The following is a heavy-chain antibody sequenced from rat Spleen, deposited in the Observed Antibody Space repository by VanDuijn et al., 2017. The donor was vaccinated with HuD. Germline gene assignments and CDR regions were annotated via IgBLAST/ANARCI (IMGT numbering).Heavy chain of an antibody. CDR2: ISSGGDNT. CDR1: GFTFNNYW. V-gene: IGHV5-31*01. CDR3: ARQGDTMAPFDY. Sequence: EVQLVESGGGLVQPGGSLKLSCVASGFTFNNYWMTWIRQAPGRGLEWVASISSGGDNTYFRDSVKGRFTISRDNAKSTLFLQMNDLRSEDTATYYCARQGDTMAPFDYWGKGVMVTVSS. D-gene: IGHD1-7*01. J-gene: IGHJ2*01.